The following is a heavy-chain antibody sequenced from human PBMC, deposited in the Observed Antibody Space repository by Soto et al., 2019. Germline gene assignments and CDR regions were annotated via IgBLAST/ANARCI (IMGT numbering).Heavy chain of an antibody. CDR2: INSDGSST. J-gene: IGHJ6*02. CDR3: ARDGYFWSGYYEDYYYYGMDV. V-gene: IGHV3-74*01. Sequence: GGSLRLSCAASGFTFSSYWMHWVRQAPGKGLVWVSRINSDGSSTSYADSVKGRFTISRDNAKNTLYLQMNSLRAEDTAVYYCARDGYFWSGYYEDYYYYGMDVWGQGTTVTVSS. CDR1: GFTFSSYW. D-gene: IGHD3-3*01.